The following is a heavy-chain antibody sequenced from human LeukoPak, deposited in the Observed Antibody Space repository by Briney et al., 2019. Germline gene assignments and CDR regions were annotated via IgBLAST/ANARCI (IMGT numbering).Heavy chain of an antibody. CDR2: INHSGST. CDR1: GGSFSGYY. D-gene: IGHD6-6*01. Sequence: SETLSLTCAVYGGSFSGYYWSWIRQPPGKGLEWIGEINHSGSTNYNPSLKSRVTISVDTSKNQFSLKLSSVTAADTAVYYCARRSPYSSSLYWGQGTLVTVSS. J-gene: IGHJ4*02. V-gene: IGHV4-34*01. CDR3: ARRSPYSSSLY.